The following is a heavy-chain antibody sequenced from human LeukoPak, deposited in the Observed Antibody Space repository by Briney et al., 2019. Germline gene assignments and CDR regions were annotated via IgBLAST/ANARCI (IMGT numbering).Heavy chain of an antibody. J-gene: IGHJ4*02. V-gene: IGHV3-15*01. CDR3: TTRYCSSTSCYSAY. CDR2: IKSKTDGGTT. CDR1: EFTFSNAW. Sequence: GGSLRLSCAASEFTFSNAWMSWVRQAPGKGLEWVGRIKSKTDGGTTDYAAPVKGRFTISRDDSKNTLYLQMNSLKTEDTAVYYCTTRYCSSTSCYSAYWGQGTLVTVSS. D-gene: IGHD2-2*01.